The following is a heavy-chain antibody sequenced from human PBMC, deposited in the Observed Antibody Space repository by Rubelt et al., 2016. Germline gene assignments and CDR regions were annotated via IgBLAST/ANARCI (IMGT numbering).Heavy chain of an antibody. CDR3: ARSIVVVPAAINGWFDP. CDR1: GYSISSGYY. V-gene: IGHV4-38-2*02. CDR2: IYHSGST. D-gene: IGHD2-2*02. Sequence: QVQLQESGPGLVKPSETLSLTCTVSGYSISSGYYWGWIRQPPGKGLEWIGSIYHSGSTNYNPSLSGRVTISVDTSKNQFSLKLGSVTDADTAVYYCARSIVVVPAAINGWFDPWGQGTLVTVSS. J-gene: IGHJ5*02.